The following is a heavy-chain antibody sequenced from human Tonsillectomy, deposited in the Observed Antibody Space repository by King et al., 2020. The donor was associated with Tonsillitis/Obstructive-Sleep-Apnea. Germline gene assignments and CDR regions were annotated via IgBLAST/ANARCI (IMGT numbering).Heavy chain of an antibody. J-gene: IGHJ4*02. CDR3: ARGPGFLEWLSPV. Sequence: QLQESGPGLVKPSGTLSLTCAVSGGSISSSNWWSWVRQPPGKGLEWLGDIYHVGSTNYNPSLKSRVTISVDKSKNQFSLKLSSVTAADTAVYYCARGPGFLEWLSPVWGQGTLVTVSS. CDR2: IYHVGST. V-gene: IGHV4-4*02. D-gene: IGHD3-3*01. CDR1: GGSISSSNW.